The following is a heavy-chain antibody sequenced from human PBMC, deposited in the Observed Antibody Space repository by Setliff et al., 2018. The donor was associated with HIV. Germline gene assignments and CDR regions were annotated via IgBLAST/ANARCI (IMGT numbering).Heavy chain of an antibody. CDR2: IYVTGST. J-gene: IGHJ4*01. CDR1: GDSIRGSGDY. D-gene: IGHD4-17*01. V-gene: IGHV4-61*09. Sequence: SETLSLTCSVSGDSIRGSGDYWSWVRQPAGKRPEWIGHIYVTGSTAYKPYLRGRATISLDTSKNQFSLKLTSVTAADTAVYFCARLSTGDLRLFEYWGHGALVTVS. CDR3: ARLSTGDLRLFEY.